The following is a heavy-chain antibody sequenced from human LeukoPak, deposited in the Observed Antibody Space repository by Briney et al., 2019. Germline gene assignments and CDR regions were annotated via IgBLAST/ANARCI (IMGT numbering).Heavy chain of an antibody. J-gene: IGHJ4*02. Sequence: GGSLRLSCAASGFTLSTYGMHWVRQAPGKGLEWVAMISYDGNSKQYADLVKGRFTISRDNSKNTLYLQMNSLRAEDTAVYYCARETGSAVGSTDFDYWGQGTLVTVSS. D-gene: IGHD4-17*01. CDR3: ARETGSAVGSTDFDY. CDR1: GFTLSTYG. V-gene: IGHV3-30*03. CDR2: ISYDGNSK.